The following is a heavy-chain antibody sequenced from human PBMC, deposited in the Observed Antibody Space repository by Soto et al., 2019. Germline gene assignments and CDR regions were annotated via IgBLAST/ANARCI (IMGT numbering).Heavy chain of an antibody. CDR2: INPNSGGT. V-gene: IGHV1-2*02. CDR1: GYTFTGYY. J-gene: IGHJ4*02. CDR3: AKAPHVVVAATSPDY. Sequence: ASVKVSCKASGYTFTGYYMHWVRQAPGQGLEWMGWINPNSGGTNYAQKFQGRVTMTRDTSISTAYMELNSLRAEDTAVYYCAKAPHVVVAATSPDYWGQGTLVTVSS. D-gene: IGHD2-15*01.